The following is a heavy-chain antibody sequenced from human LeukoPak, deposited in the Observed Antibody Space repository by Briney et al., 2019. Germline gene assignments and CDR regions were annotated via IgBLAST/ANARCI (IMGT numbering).Heavy chain of an antibody. Sequence: SETLSLTCTVSGGSINSGSYSWSWVRQPPGKGLEWIGYIYYGGNTYYNPSLKSRLTISLDTSNNQFSLKLSSVTAADTAVYYCAKLPLKSSMRGEHVDYWGQGTLVTVSS. V-gene: IGHV4-30-4*07. D-gene: IGHD1-26*01. CDR3: AKLPLKSSMRGEHVDY. CDR2: IYYGGNT. J-gene: IGHJ4*02. CDR1: GGSINSGSYS.